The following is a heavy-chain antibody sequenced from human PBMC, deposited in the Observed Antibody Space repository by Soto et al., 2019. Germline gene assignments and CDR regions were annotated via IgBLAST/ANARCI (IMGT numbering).Heavy chain of an antibody. J-gene: IGHJ3*02. CDR2: ISGSGGST. V-gene: IGHV3-23*01. CDR3: AKGGQQWLDAFDI. D-gene: IGHD6-19*01. Sequence: PVGSLRLSCAASGFTFSSYAMSWVRQAPGKGLEWVSAISGSGGSTYYADSVKGRFTISRDNSKNTLYLQMNSLRAEDTAVYYCAKGGQQWLDAFDICGQGTMVTVSS. CDR1: GFTFSSYA.